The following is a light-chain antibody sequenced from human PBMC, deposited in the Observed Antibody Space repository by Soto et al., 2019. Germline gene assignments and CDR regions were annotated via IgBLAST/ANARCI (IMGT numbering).Light chain of an antibody. J-gene: IGLJ1*01. CDR2: DVS. CDR3: SSYTSSSTSSYV. CDR1: SSEIGGYNY. V-gene: IGLV2-14*01. Sequence: QSVLTQPASVSGSPGQSITISCTGTSSEIGGYNYVSWYQQHPGKAPKLMIYDVSNRPSGVSNLFSGSKSGNTASLTISGLQAEDEADYYCSSYTSSSTSSYVFGTGTKVTVL.